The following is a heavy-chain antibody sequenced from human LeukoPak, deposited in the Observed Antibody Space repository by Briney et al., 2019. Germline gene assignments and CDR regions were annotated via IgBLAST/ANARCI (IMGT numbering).Heavy chain of an antibody. J-gene: IGHJ5*02. V-gene: IGHV3-33*01. CDR2: IWYDGSNK. D-gene: IGHD3-16*01. Sequence: QTGGSLRLSCAASGSTFSSYGMHWVRQAPGKGLEWVAVIWYDGSNKYYADSVKGRFTISRDNSKNTLYLQMNSLRAEDTAVYYCARDRGLYDSTSWFDPWGQGTLVTVSS. CDR3: ARDRGLYDSTSWFDP. CDR1: GSTFSSYG.